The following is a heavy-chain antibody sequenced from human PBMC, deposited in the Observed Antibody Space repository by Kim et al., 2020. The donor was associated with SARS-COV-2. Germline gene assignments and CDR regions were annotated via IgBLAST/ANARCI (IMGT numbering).Heavy chain of an antibody. CDR2: ISCSGGST. J-gene: IGHJ5*02. CDR1: GFTFSSYA. V-gene: IGHV3-23*01. Sequence: GGSLRLSCAASGFTFSSYAMSWVRQAPGKGLEWVSAISCSGGSTYYADSVKGRFTISRDNSKNTLYLQMNSLRAEDTAVYYCAKFPQWLVTGGWFDPWGQGTLVTVSS. CDR3: AKFPQWLVTGGWFDP. D-gene: IGHD6-19*01.